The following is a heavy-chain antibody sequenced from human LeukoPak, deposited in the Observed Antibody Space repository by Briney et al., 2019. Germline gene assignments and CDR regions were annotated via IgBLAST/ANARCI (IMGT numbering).Heavy chain of an antibody. V-gene: IGHV4-39*01. D-gene: IGHD1-26*01. CDR1: GGSLSSSKYY. Sequence: SETLSLTCTVSGGSLSSSKYYWGWIRQPPGKGLEWIGSTYYSGSTYYNPSLKSRVTISVDTSKNQFSLKLSSVTAAETAVHYCSGHSGSNGSLDYWGQGTLVIVSS. J-gene: IGHJ4*02. CDR3: SGHSGSNGSLDY. CDR2: TYYSGST.